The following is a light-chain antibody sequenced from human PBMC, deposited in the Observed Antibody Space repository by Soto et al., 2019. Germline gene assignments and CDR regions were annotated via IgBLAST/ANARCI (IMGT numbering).Light chain of an antibody. CDR2: GAS. Sequence: EIVLTQSPGTLSLSPGERATLSCRASQSVSSSYLAWYQQKPGQAPRLLIYGASSRATGIPDRFSGSGSGPDFTLTISRLEPEDFAVYYCQQYGSSPQTFGQGTKVELK. CDR1: QSVSSSY. J-gene: IGKJ1*01. CDR3: QQYGSSPQT. V-gene: IGKV3-20*01.